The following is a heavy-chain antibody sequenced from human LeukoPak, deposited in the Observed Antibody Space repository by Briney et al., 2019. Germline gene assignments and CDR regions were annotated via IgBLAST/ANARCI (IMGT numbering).Heavy chain of an antibody. CDR3: ARVGAYTNYAPDY. V-gene: IGHV3-21*01. CDR2: ISTTSSYI. Sequence: PGGSLRLSCAASGFTFSTHSMNWGRQAPGKGLEWVSSISTTSSYIYYADSVKGRFTISRDNAKNSLYLQMNSLRAEDTAVYYCARVGAYTNYAPDYGGQGTLVTVSS. D-gene: IGHD4-11*01. CDR1: GFTFSTHS. J-gene: IGHJ4*02.